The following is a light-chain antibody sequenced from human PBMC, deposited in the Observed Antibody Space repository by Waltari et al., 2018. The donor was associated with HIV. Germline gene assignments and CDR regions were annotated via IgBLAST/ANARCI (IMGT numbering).Light chain of an antibody. V-gene: IGKV4-1*01. CDR2: WAS. J-gene: IGKJ1*01. CDR1: QSVLYSSNNKNY. Sequence: DIVMTQSPDSLAVSLGERATIHCQSSQSVLYSSNNKNYLAWYQQKPGQPPKLLIYWASTRESGVPDRFSGSGSGTDFTLTVSSLQAEDVAVYYCQQYYTTLWTFGQGTKVEIK. CDR3: QQYYTTLWT.